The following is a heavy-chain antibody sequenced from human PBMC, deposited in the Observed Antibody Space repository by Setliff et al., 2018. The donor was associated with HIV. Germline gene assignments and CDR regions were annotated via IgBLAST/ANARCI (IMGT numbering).Heavy chain of an antibody. D-gene: IGHD2-21*02. CDR3: ARQTATGTSATFDS. CDR1: GGSIRNGLYY. CDR2: VYYSGST. Sequence: SETLSLTCTVSGGSIRNGLYYWHWIRQPPGKGLEWIGSVYYSGSTYYKPSLKSRVTISVDTSKNQFSLRLSSVTAADRAVYYCARQTATGTSATFDSWGQGSLVTVSS. J-gene: IGHJ4*02. V-gene: IGHV4-39*01.